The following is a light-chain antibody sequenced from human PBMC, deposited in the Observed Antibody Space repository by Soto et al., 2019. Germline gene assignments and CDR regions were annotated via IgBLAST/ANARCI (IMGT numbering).Light chain of an antibody. V-gene: IGKV3-20*01. CDR3: QQYGNSPQT. CDR1: QGIGDT. J-gene: IGKJ1*01. CDR2: GAS. Sequence: EIVMTQSPATLSVSPGEGATLSCRASQGIGDTLAWYQQKPGQAPRLLIYGASSRATGIPNRFSGSGSGTDFTLTISRLEPEDFAVYYCQQYGNSPQTFGQGTKVDIK.